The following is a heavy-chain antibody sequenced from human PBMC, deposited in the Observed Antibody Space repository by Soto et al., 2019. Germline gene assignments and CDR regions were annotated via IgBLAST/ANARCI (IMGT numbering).Heavy chain of an antibody. J-gene: IGHJ5*02. CDR2: INAGNGNT. CDR1: GYTFTSYA. V-gene: IGHV1-3*01. D-gene: IGHD6-19*01. CDR3: ARPRAVAGYNWFDP. Sequence: ASVKVSCKASGYTFTSYAMHWVRQAPGQRFEWMGWINAGNGNTKYSQKFQGRVTITRDTSASTAYMELSSLRSEDTAVYYCARPRAVAGYNWFDPWGQGTLVTVSS.